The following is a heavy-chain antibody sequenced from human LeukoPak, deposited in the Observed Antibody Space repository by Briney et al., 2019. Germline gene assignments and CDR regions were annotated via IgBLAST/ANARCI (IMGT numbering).Heavy chain of an antibody. J-gene: IGHJ4*02. CDR3: ARQLADDSGGYYYTIGF. CDR2: IWYDGSYK. D-gene: IGHD3-22*01. V-gene: IGHV3-33*01. CDR1: EFTFSNYG. Sequence: GGSLRLSCAASEFTFSNYGMHWVRQAPGKGLEWVAVIWYDGSYKYYADSVKGRFTISRDNSKNTLYLQMNSLRAEDTAVYYCARQLADDSGGYYYTIGFWGQGTLLTVSS.